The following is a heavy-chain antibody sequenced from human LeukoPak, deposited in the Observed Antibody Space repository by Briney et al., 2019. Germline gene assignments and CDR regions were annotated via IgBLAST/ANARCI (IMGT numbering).Heavy chain of an antibody. J-gene: IGHJ5*02. CDR3: ARAGYSSGCWFDP. D-gene: IGHD6-19*01. CDR2: IYYSGST. CDR1: GGSISSSSYY. V-gene: IGHV4-39*01. Sequence: PSETLSLTCTVSGGSISSSSYYWGWIRQPPGTGLEWIGSIYYSGSTYYNPSLKSRVTISVDTSKNQFSLKLSSVTAADTAVYYCARAGYSSGCWFDPWGQGTLVTVSS.